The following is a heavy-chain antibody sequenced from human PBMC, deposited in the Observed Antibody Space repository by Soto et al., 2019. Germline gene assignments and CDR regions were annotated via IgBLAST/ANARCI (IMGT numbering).Heavy chain of an antibody. J-gene: IGHJ4*02. CDR1: GFTFSSYA. V-gene: IGHV3-30-3*01. CDR3: ARDRRAYSCGWGIFDY. D-gene: IGHD6-19*01. CDR2: ISYDGSNK. Sequence: QVQLVESGGGVVQPGRSLRLSCAASGFTFSSYAMHWVRQAPGKGLEWVAVISYDGSNKYYADSVKGRFTISRDNSKNTLYLQMNSLRAEDTAVYYCARDRRAYSCGWGIFDYWGQGTLVTVSS.